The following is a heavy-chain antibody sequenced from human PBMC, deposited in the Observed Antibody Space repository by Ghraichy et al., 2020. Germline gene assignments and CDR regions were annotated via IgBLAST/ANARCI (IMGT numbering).Heavy chain of an antibody. V-gene: IGHV3-74*01. CDR1: GFTFSSYW. D-gene: IGHD6-25*01. CDR3: ARWSAVIDY. Sequence: GESLNISCAASGFTFSSYWMHWVRQAPGKGLVWVSRINTDGSSTNYADSVKGRFTISRDNAKNTLFLQMNSLKTEDTAVYYCARWSAVIDYWGQGTLVTVSS. J-gene: IGHJ4*02. CDR2: INTDGSST.